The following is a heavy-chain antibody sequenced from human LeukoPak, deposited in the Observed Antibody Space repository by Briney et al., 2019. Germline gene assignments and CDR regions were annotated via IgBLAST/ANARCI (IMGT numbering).Heavy chain of an antibody. CDR2: INSDGRWT. V-gene: IGHV3-74*01. Sequence: GSLRLSCAASGNYWMHWVRQAPGKGLVWVSHINSDGRWTSYADSVKRRFTISKDNAKNTVYLQMNSLRAEDTAVYYCVSFYETYWGRGTLVTVSS. J-gene: IGHJ4*02. CDR3: VSFYETY. D-gene: IGHD2/OR15-2a*01. CDR1: GNYW.